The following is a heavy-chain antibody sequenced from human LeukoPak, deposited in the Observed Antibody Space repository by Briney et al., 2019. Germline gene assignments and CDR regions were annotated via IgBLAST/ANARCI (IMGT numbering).Heavy chain of an antibody. CDR2: FDPEDGER. J-gene: IGHJ4*02. Sequence: ASVNVSCKVSGYTLTDLSMHWVRQAPGKGLEWMGGFDPEDGERIYAQKFQGRVTMSEDTSTDTAHMELSSLRSDDTAVYYCARDTPQYCSSTSCYLGGDYWGQGTLVTVSS. V-gene: IGHV1-24*01. D-gene: IGHD2-2*01. CDR3: ARDTPQYCSSTSCYLGGDY. CDR1: GYTLTDLS.